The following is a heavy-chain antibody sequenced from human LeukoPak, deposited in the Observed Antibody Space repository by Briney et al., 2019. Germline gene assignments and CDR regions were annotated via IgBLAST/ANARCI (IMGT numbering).Heavy chain of an antibody. J-gene: IGHJ6*03. CDR1: GYTFTSHY. V-gene: IGHV1-46*01. D-gene: IGHD3/OR15-3a*01. Sequence: GASVKVSCKASGYTFTSHYMHWVRQAPGQGLEWMGIINPSGGSTSYAQKFQGRVTITADKSTSTAYMELSSLRSEDTAVYYCARVDSRWDYYYYMDVWGKGTTVTVSS. CDR2: INPSGGST. CDR3: ARVDSRWDYYYYMDV.